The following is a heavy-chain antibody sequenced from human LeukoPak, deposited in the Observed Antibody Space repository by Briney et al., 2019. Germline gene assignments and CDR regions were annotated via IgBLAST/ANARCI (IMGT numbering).Heavy chain of an antibody. CDR2: IGTADDT. V-gene: IGHV3-13*01. Sequence: GGSLRLSCAASGFTFSSYDMHWVRQVTGKGLEWVSAIGTADDTYYAGSVKGRFTISRENAKNSLYLQMSSLRAGDTAVYYYARAVAGAGWFDPWGQGALVTVSS. CDR3: ARAVAGAGWFDP. J-gene: IGHJ5*02. CDR1: GFTFSSYD. D-gene: IGHD6-19*01.